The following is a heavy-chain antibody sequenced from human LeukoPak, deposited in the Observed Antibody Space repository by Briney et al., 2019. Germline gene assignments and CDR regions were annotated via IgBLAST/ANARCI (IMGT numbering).Heavy chain of an antibody. J-gene: IGHJ4*02. V-gene: IGHV4-39*07. CDR2: IFYTGTT. Sequence: PSETLSLTCTVSGGSISSSSYYWGWIRQPPGKGLEWIGSIFYTGTTYYNPSLKGRVAISVDTSKNQFSLKLSSVTAADTAVYYCARDRKVSGDRFDYWGQGSLVTVSS. CDR1: GGSISSSSYY. CDR3: ARDRKVSGDRFDY. D-gene: IGHD7-27*01.